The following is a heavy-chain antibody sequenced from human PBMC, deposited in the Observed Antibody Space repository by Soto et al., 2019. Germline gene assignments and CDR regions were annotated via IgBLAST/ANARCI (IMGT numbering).Heavy chain of an antibody. V-gene: IGHV3-74*03. CDR1: GFTFSNYW. D-gene: IGHD6-13*01. J-gene: IGHJ6*02. CDR2: VNNDGTDT. Sequence: EVQLVESGGGLVQPGGSLRLSCAASGFTFSNYWVYWVRQAPGKGLVWVSRVNNDGTDTTHADSVKGRFTISRDNAENTLYLQMNSLRAEDTAVYYCARGGLQHALDVWGQGSTVTVSS. CDR3: ARGGLQHALDV.